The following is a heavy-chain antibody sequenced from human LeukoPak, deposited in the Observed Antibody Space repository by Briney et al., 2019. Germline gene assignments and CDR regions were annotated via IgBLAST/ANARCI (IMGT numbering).Heavy chain of an antibody. J-gene: IGHJ2*01. Sequence: SETLSLTCTVSGGSVSSYYWSWIRQPPGKGLEWIGYIYNSENTKYISSLESRVTMSIDTSKNRLFLKLSSVTAADTAVYYCARFYSGPSGWFVLWFFDLWGRGTLVTVSS. CDR1: GGSVSSYY. V-gene: IGHV4-4*09. CDR3: ARFYSGPSGWFVLWFFDL. D-gene: IGHD6-19*01. CDR2: IYNSENT.